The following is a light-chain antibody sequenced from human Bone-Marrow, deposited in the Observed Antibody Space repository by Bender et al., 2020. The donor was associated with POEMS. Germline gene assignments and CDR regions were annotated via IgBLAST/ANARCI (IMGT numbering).Light chain of an antibody. CDR1: GTDVGNFRL. Sequence: QSALTQSASVSGSPGQSISITCTGVGTDVGNFRLVSWYQQLPGRAPKLMLYENFKRPSGVSHRFSGSKSGNTASLTISGLQAEDEADYYCCSKASPGVVFGGGTKLTVL. V-gene: IGLV2-23*01. CDR2: ENF. CDR3: CSKASPGVV. J-gene: IGLJ2*01.